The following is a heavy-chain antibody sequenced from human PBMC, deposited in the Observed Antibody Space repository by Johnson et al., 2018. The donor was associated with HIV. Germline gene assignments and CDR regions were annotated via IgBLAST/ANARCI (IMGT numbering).Heavy chain of an antibody. J-gene: IGHJ3*02. CDR3: ARTRAGAFDI. CDR1: GFTVRSNY. CDR2: IYTGGTT. V-gene: IGHV3-53*01. D-gene: IGHD6-19*01. Sequence: VQLVESGGGLIQPGGSLRLSCAASGFTVRSNYMSWVRQAPGKGLEWVSVIYTGGTTYHAASVKGRFTISRDNSKNTLYLQMNSLRAEDTAVYYCARTRAGAFDIWGQGTMVTVSS.